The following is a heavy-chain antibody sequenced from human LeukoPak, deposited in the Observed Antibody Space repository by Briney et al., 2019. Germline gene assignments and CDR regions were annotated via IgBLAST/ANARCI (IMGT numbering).Heavy chain of an antibody. CDR1: GFTFSRYG. D-gene: IGHD3-10*01. Sequence: GGSLRLSCSASGFTFSRYGMHWVRQAPGKGLEYISTISSSGGSTYYAESVKGRFSISRDTSKNTLYLQMSSLTPEDTAVYYCETVGFYSKDGMIVWGQGTTVTVSS. J-gene: IGHJ6*02. CDR2: ISSSGGST. V-gene: IGHV3-64D*09. CDR3: ETVGFYSKDGMIV.